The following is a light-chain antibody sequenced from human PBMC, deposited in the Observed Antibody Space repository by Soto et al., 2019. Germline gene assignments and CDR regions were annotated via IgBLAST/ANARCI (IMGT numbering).Light chain of an antibody. CDR2: DVS. CDR3: SSYTSSSILYV. J-gene: IGLJ1*01. Sequence: QSVLTQPASWSGSPGQSITISCTGTSSDVGGYNYVSWYQQHPGKAPKLMIYDVSNRPSGVSNRFSGSKSGKTASLTISGLQAEDEADYYCSSYTSSSILYVFGTGTKVTVL. CDR1: SSDVGGYNY. V-gene: IGLV2-14*01.